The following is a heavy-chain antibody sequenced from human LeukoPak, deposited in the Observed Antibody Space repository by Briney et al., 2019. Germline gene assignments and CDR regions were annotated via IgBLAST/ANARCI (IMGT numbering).Heavy chain of an antibody. D-gene: IGHD3-16*01. CDR2: IYYSGST. Sequence: SETLSLTCTVSGGSVSSTNDYWSWIRQPPGKGLEWIGYIYYSGSTNYNPSLESRVTISVDTSKYQFSLKLGSVTAADTAVYYCARLGLTGFDPWGQGTLVTVSS. CDR3: ARLGLTGFDP. J-gene: IGHJ5*02. V-gene: IGHV4-61*01. CDR1: GGSVSSTNDY.